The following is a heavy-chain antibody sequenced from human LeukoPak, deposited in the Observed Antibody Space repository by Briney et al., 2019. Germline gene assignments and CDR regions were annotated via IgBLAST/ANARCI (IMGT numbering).Heavy chain of an antibody. CDR1: GYTFTSYA. J-gene: IGHJ4*02. Sequence: ASVKVSCKASGYTFTSYAMHWMRQAPGQRLEWMRWINTGNGNTKYSQKFQGRVTITRDTSASTAYMELSSLRSEDTAVYYCARVNSFEVGSYGYFDYWGQGTLVTVSS. V-gene: IGHV1-3*04. D-gene: IGHD1-26*01. CDR2: INTGNGNT. CDR3: ARVNSFEVGSYGYFDY.